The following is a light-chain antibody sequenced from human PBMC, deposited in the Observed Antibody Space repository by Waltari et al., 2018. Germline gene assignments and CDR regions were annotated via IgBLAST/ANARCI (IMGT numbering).Light chain of an antibody. CDR3: QQYENSPLT. V-gene: IGKV1-5*01. J-gene: IGKJ4*01. Sequence: DIQMTQSPSTLSASVGDRVTITCRASKNINSHLAWYQQKPGKAPNLLIYDVPNLGSGVPSRFSGSGSGTEFTLTIGRLEPEDYAVYYCQQYENSPLTFGGGTQVETK. CDR1: KNINSH. CDR2: DVP.